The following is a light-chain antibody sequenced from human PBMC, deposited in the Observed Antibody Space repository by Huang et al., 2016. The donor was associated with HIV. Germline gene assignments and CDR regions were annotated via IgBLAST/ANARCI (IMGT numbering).Light chain of an antibody. Sequence: IVMTQSPGTLSVSPGERATLSCRAIQSVGSTLAWYQQKPGQSPRLLIYGASTRATGIPARFSGSGSGTEFPLTISSLQSEDFAVYYCQQYYKLYTFGQGTKLEIK. V-gene: IGKV3-15*01. CDR2: GAS. CDR3: QQYYKLYT. CDR1: QSVGST. J-gene: IGKJ2*01.